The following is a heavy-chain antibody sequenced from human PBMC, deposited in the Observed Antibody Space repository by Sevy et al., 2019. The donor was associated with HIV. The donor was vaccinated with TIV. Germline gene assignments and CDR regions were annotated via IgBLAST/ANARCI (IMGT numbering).Heavy chain of an antibody. V-gene: IGHV4-59*01. D-gene: IGHD6-19*01. CDR2: IYYSGST. J-gene: IGHJ4*02. CDR1: GGSISSYY. Sequence: SETLSLTCTVSGGSISSYYWSWIRQPPGKGLEWIGYIYYSGSTNYNPPLKSRVTISVDTSKNQFSLKLSSVTAADTAVYYCARGASSGWYPVIDYWGQGTLVTVSS. CDR3: ARGASSGWYPVIDY.